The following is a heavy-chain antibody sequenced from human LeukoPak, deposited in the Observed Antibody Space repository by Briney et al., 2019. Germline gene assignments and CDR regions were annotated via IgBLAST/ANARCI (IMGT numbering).Heavy chain of an antibody. CDR3: ARGSRYCRSTSCYSLDY. CDR1: GFTFSNYW. J-gene: IGHJ4*02. V-gene: IGHV3-7*01. D-gene: IGHD2-2*01. Sequence: GGSLRLSCVGSGFTFSNYWMTWVRQAPGKGLEWVANIKQDGSEKYYGDSVKGRFTISRDNAKNSLYLQMNSLRAEDTAVYYCARGSRYCRSTSCYSLDYWGQGILVTVSS. CDR2: IKQDGSEK.